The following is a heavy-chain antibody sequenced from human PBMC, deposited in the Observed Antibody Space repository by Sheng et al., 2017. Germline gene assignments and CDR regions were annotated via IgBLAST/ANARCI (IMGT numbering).Heavy chain of an antibody. Sequence: QVQLQQWGAGLLKPSETLSLTCAVYGGSFSGYYWSWIRQPPGKGLEWIGEINHSGSTNYNPSLKSRVTISVDTSKNQFSLKLSSVTAADTAVYYCARRYGRRVVAGGIDYWGQGTLVTVSS. J-gene: IGHJ4*02. V-gene: IGHV4-34*01. CDR2: INHSGST. D-gene: IGHD6-19*01. CDR1: GGSFSGYY. CDR3: ARRYGRRVVAGGIDY.